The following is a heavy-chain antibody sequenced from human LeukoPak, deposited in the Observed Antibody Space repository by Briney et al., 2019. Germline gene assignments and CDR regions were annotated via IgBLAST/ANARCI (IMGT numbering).Heavy chain of an antibody. CDR1: GGSISSGSYY. Sequence: SETLSLTCTVSGGSISSGSYYWSWIRQPAGKGLEWIGRIYTSGSTNYNPSLKSRVTISVDTSKNQFSLKLSSVTAADTAVYYCAREGIAAAVNFDYWGQGTLVTVSS. J-gene: IGHJ4*02. CDR2: IYTSGST. V-gene: IGHV4-61*02. D-gene: IGHD6-13*01. CDR3: AREGIAAAVNFDY.